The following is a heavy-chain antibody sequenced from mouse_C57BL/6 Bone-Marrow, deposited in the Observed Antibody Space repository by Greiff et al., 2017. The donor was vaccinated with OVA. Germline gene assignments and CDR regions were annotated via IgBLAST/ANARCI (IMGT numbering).Heavy chain of an antibody. CDR3: DKSCCRKCDYYAMED. CDR2: IWSGGST. V-gene: IGHV2-4*01. Sequence: QVQLQQSGPGLVQPSQSLSITCTVSGFSLTSYGVHWVRQPPGKGLEWLGVIWSGGSTDYYAAFISRLSISQYNSKSQVFLKMNSVLADDTAIYYCDKSCCRKCDYYAMEDWGQGPS. D-gene: IGHD1-3*01. CDR1: GFSLTSYG. J-gene: IGHJ4*01.